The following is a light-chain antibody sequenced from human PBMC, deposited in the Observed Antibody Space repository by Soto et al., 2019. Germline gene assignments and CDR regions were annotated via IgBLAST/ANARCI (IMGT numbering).Light chain of an antibody. CDR1: QGISSW. V-gene: IGKV1-12*01. CDR2: AAS. Sequence: DIQMTQSPSSVSASVGDIFTITCRASQGISSWLAWYQQKPGKAPKLLIYAASSLQSGVPSRLSGSGSGTEFTLTISSMKPDDSATYYCQQYNTFWTFGQGTKVDIK. CDR3: QQYNTFWT. J-gene: IGKJ1*01.